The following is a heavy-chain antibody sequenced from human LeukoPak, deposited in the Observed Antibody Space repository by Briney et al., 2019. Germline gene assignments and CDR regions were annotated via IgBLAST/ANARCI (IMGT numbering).Heavy chain of an antibody. D-gene: IGHD5-24*01. CDR3: ARDSQRWGNFDS. Sequence: GGSLRLSCAVSGFTFSSYEMNWVRQAPGKGLEWVSYISSSGSTIYYADSVKGRFTISRDSAKNSLYLQMHSLRVEDTAVYYCARDSQRWGNFDSWGQGTLVTVSS. CDR2: ISSSGSTI. V-gene: IGHV3-48*03. J-gene: IGHJ4*02. CDR1: GFTFSSYE.